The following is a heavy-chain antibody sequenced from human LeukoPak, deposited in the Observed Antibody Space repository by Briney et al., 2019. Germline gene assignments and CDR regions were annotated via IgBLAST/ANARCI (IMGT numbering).Heavy chain of an antibody. D-gene: IGHD5-24*01. CDR1: GGSISSSSYY. V-gene: IGHV4-39*01. CDR3: ARQILFRSERWLQFFDY. J-gene: IGHJ4*02. CDR2: IYYSGSI. Sequence: SETLSLTCNVSGGSISSSSYYWGWIRQPPGKGLEWIGSIYYSGSIYYNPSLKSRVTISVDTSKNQFSLRLSSVTAADTAVYYCARQILFRSERWLQFFDYWGQGTLVTVSS.